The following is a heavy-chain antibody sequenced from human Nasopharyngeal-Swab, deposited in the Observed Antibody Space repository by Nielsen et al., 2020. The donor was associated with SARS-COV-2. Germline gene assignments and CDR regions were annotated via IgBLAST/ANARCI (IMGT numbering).Heavy chain of an antibody. CDR2: ISGSTTYI. D-gene: IGHD3-3*01. CDR3: ARDGLDYDFWSAYFMDV. Sequence: GESLKISCAASGFTFSNYNMNWVRQAPGKGLEWVSSISGSTTYIYYADSVRGRFTISRDNAKKSLHLQMNSLRAEDTAVYYCARDGLDYDFWSAYFMDVWGQGTTVTVSS. CDR1: GFTFSNYN. V-gene: IGHV3-21*01. J-gene: IGHJ6*02.